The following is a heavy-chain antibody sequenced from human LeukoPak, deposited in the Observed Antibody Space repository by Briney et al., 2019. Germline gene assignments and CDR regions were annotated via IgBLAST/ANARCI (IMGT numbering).Heavy chain of an antibody. CDR3: ARVLRCSSTSCYSYFDY. CDR2: IDADGSST. D-gene: IGHD2-2*01. CDR1: GFTFSNFY. V-gene: IGHV3-74*01. Sequence: GGSLRLSCAASGFTFSNFYIHWVRRAPGKGLVWVSRIDADGSSTSYADSVKGRFTISRDNAKNTLYLQMNSLRAEDTAVYYCARVLRCSSTSCYSYFDYWGQGTLVTVSS. J-gene: IGHJ4*02.